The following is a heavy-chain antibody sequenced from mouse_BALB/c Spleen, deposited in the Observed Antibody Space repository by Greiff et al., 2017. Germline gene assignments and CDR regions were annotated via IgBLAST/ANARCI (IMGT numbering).Heavy chain of an antibody. CDR3: ARGGDYDRDRYFDY. D-gene: IGHD2-4*01. CDR2: INPYNDGT. Sequence: EVKLMESGPELVKPGASVKMSCKASGYTFTSYVMHWVKQKPGQGLEWIGYINPYNDGTKYNEKFKGKATLTSDKSSSTAYMELSSLTSEDSAVYYCARGGDYDRDRYFDYWGQGTTLTVSS. V-gene: IGHV1-14*01. J-gene: IGHJ2*01. CDR1: GYTFTSYV.